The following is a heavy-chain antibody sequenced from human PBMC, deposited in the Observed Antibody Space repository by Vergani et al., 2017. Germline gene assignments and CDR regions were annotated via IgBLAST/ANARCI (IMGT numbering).Heavy chain of an antibody. D-gene: IGHD5-18*01. J-gene: IGHJ4*02. CDR1: GYSFTSYW. CDR3: ARHLIGYGLAGGFDY. CDR2: VYPGDSDI. Sequence: EVQLVQSGAEVKKPGESLKISCKGFGYSFTSYWIGWVRQMPGKGLEWMGIVYPGDSDIRYSPSFQGQVTISADKSISTAYLQWSSLKASDTAMYYCARHLIGYGLAGGFDYWGQGTLVTVSS. V-gene: IGHV5-51*01.